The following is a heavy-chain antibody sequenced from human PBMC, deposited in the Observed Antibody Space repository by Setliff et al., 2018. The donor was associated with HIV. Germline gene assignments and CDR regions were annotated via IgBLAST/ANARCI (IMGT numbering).Heavy chain of an antibody. D-gene: IGHD3-10*01. CDR1: GYGITSDD. Sequence: ASVKVSCKASGYGITSDDIGWVRQAPGQGLEWMGWINTNTGNPTYAQGFTGRFVFSLDTSVSTAYLQISSLKAEDTAVYYCARGLRSYPSGTLYYYYMDVWGKGTTVTVSS. CDR2: INTNTGNP. CDR3: ARGLRSYPSGTLYYYYMDV. J-gene: IGHJ6*03. V-gene: IGHV7-4-1*02.